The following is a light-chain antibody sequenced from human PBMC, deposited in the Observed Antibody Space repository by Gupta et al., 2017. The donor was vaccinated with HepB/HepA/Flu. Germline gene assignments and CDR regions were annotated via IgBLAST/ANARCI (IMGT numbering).Light chain of an antibody. CDR1: SGHSSYA. CDR2: VNSDGSH. Sequence: QLVLTQSPSASASLGASVKVTCTLSSGHSSYAIAWHQQQPEKGPRYLMKVNSDGSHSKGDGIPDRFSGSSSGAERYLTISSLQSEDEGYYYGQKWGTGIRVFGGGTKLTVL. J-gene: IGLJ3*02. CDR3: QKWGTGIRV. V-gene: IGLV4-69*01.